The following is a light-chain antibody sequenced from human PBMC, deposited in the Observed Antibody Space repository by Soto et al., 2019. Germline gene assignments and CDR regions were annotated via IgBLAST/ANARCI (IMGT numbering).Light chain of an antibody. CDR2: GVS. Sequence: QSALTQPASVSGSPGQSITISCTGTSSDVGGYNYVSWYQQHPGKAPKLIIYGVSNRPSGVSNRFSGSKSGNTASLTISGLQAEDVANYYCSSYTSSITLVFGGGTKVTVL. CDR1: SSDVGGYNY. CDR3: SSYTSSITLV. V-gene: IGLV2-14*01. J-gene: IGLJ3*02.